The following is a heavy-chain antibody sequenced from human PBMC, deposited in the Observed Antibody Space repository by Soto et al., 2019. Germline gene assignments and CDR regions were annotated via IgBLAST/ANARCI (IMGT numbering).Heavy chain of an antibody. CDR1: GGSISSGGYY. CDR3: ARTKKRVIAATNQNYYGMDV. CDR2: IYYSGST. J-gene: IGHJ6*02. Sequence: PSETLSLTCTVSGGSISSGGYYWSWIRQHPGKGLEWIGYIYYSGSTYYNPSLKSRVTISVDTSKNQFSLKLSSVTAADTAVYYCARTKKRVIAATNQNYYGMDVWGQGTTVNVSS. V-gene: IGHV4-31*03. D-gene: IGHD2-15*01.